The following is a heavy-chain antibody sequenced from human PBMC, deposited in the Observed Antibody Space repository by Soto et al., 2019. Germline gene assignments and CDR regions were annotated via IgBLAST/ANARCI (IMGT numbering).Heavy chain of an antibody. CDR3: ARQPTTGDTDLWFDP. V-gene: IGHV4-39*01. D-gene: IGHD2-21*01. CDR2: IFYSGST. CDR1: GGSISTSRSY. J-gene: IGHJ5*02. Sequence: SETLSLTYNVSGGSISTSRSYWAWIRQPPGKGLEWLANIFYSGSTYYNPSLASRVTVSVDTSKNEFSLKLRSVTAADTAVYYCARQPTTGDTDLWFDPWGQGTLVTVSS.